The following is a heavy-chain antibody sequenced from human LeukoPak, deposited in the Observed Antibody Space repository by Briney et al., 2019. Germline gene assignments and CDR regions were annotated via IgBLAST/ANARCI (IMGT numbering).Heavy chain of an antibody. CDR2: ISGSGGST. J-gene: IGHJ5*02. D-gene: IGHD6-13*01. Sequence: GGSLRLSCAASGFTFSNSAMSWVRQAPGKGLEWVSTISGSGGSTYYADSVKGRFTISRDNSKNTLYLQMNSLRAEDTAVYYCAKDPAAAGTNWFDPWGQGTLVTVSS. CDR1: GFTFSNSA. CDR3: AKDPAAAGTNWFDP. V-gene: IGHV3-23*01.